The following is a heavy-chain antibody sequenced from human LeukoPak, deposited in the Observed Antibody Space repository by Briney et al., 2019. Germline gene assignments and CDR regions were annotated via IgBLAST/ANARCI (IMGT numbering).Heavy chain of an antibody. CDR1: GGSISSYY. D-gene: IGHD4-23*01. Sequence: SETLSLTCTVSGGSISSYYWSWIRQPPGKGLEWIGYIYNSGSTNYNPSLKSRVTISVDTSKNKLSSVTAADTAVHYCARVYGGNSDWFDPWGQGTLVTVSS. V-gene: IGHV4-4*09. CDR3: ARVYGGNSDWFDP. CDR2: IYNSGST. J-gene: IGHJ5*02.